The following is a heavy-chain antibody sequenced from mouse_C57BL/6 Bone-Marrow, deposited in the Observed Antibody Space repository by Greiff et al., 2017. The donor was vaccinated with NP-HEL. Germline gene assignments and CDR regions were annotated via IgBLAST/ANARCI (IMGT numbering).Heavy chain of an antibody. J-gene: IGHJ3*01. Sequence: EVKLVESGGGLVQPGGSLKLSCAASGFTFSDYYMYWVRQTPEKRLEWVAYISNGGGSTYYPDPVKGRFTISRDNAKNTLYLQMSRLKSEDTAMYYCARPPYGNYPAWFAYWGQGTLVTVSA. CDR1: GFTFSDYY. CDR2: ISNGGGST. V-gene: IGHV5-12*01. D-gene: IGHD2-1*01. CDR3: ARPPYGNYPAWFAY.